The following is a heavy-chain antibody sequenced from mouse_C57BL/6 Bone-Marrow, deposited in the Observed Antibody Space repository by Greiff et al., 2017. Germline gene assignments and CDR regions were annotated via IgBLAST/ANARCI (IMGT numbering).Heavy chain of an antibody. CDR1: GFTFSDYG. D-gene: IGHD2-4*01. V-gene: IGHV5-15*01. CDR2: ISNLAYSI. J-gene: IGHJ4*01. CDR3: ARHGYYDYDDYYAIDY. Sequence: EVQLVESGGGLVQPGGSLKLSCAASGFTFSDYGMAWVRQAPRKGPEWVAFISNLAYSIYYADTVTGRFTISRGNAKNTLYLEMSSLRSEDTAMYYCARHGYYDYDDYYAIDYWGQGTSVTVSS.